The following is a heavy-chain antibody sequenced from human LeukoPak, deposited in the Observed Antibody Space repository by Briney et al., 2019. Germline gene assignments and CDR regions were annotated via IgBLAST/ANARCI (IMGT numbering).Heavy chain of an antibody. CDR3: ARTDSSSSHWGYYYYYMDV. J-gene: IGHJ6*03. CDR1: GFTVSRNY. Sequence: PGGSLRLSCAASGFTVSRNYMSWVRQAPGKGLEWVSVIYSGGSTYYADSVKGRFTISRDNSKNTLYLQMNSLRAEDTAVYYCARTDSSSSHWGYYYYYMDVWGKGTTVTVSS. CDR2: IYSGGST. V-gene: IGHV3-53*01. D-gene: IGHD6-6*01.